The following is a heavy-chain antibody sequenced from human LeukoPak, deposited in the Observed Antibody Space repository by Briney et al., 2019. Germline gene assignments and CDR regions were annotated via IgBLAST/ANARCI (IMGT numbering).Heavy chain of an antibody. V-gene: IGHV3-7*03. CDR1: GFTFSSYW. CDR2: INHNGNVN. CDR3: ARGGGLGV. J-gene: IGHJ6*02. Sequence: PGGSLRLSCAASGFTFSSYWMNWARQAPGEGLEWVASINHNGNVNYYVDSVKGRFTISRDNAKNSLYLQMSNLRAEDTAVYFCARGGGLGVWGQGATVTVSS. D-gene: IGHD3-16*01.